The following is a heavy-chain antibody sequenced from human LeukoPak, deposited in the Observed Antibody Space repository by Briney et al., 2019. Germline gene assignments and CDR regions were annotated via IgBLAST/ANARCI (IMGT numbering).Heavy chain of an antibody. CDR1: GGSISSYY. CDR3: ARAIEMATTTVYYYYMDV. CDR2: IYTSGST. Sequence: SETLSLTCTVSGGSISSYYWSWIRQPAGKGLEWIGRIYTSGSTNCNPSLKSRVTMSVDTSKNQFSLKLSSVTAADTAVYYCARAIEMATTTVYYYYMDVWGKGTTVTVSS. J-gene: IGHJ6*03. D-gene: IGHD5-24*01. V-gene: IGHV4-4*07.